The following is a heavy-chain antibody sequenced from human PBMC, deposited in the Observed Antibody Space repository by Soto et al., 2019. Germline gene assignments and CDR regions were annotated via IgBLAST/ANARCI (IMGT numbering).Heavy chain of an antibody. V-gene: IGHV4-39*01. CDR1: GGSISSSSYY. D-gene: IGHD3-22*01. CDR2: IYYSGST. CDR3: ARHISEGTQGYYYDSSGYPDY. J-gene: IGHJ4*02. Sequence: PSETLSLTCTVSGGSISSSSYYWGWIRQPPGKGLEWIGSIYYSGSTYYNPSLKSRVTISVDTSKNQFSLKLSSVTAADTAVYYCARHISEGTQGYYYDSSGYPDYWGQGTLVTVSS.